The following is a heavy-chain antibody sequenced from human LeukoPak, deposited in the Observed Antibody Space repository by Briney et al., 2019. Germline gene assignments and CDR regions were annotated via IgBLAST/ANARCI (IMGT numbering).Heavy chain of an antibody. CDR1: GYTFPSYF. V-gene: IGHV1-46*01. CDR2: INPTGGST. D-gene: IGHD6-19*01. CDR3: ARVHYGQQWLVPDFDY. Sequence: ASVKVSSKASGYTFPSYFMHWVRQAPGQGLEWMGIINPTGGSTTYAQKFQGRVTMTRDTSTSTVYMELSSLRSDDSAVYYCARVHYGQQWLVPDFDYWGQGTLVTVSS. J-gene: IGHJ4*02.